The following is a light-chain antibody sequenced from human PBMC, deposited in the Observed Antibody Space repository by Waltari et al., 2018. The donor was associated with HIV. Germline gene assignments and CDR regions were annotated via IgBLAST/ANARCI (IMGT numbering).Light chain of an antibody. V-gene: IGLV2-14*01. CDR3: SSYTSSSTLGYV. CDR1: SSDVGGYNY. J-gene: IGLJ1*01. CDR2: EVS. Sequence: QSALTQPASVSGSPGQSITISCTGTSSDVGGYNYVSWYQQHPGKAPKLIIYEVSNRPAGVSHRFSGSKSGNTASLTISGLQAEDEADYYCSSYTSSSTLGYVFGTGTKVTVL.